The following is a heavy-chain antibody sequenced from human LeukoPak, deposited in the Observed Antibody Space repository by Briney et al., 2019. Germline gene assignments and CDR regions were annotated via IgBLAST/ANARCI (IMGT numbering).Heavy chain of an antibody. V-gene: IGHV4-4*02. J-gene: IGHJ4*02. CDR2: IYHSGST. CDR3: AREARSGYYDSSGTYVY. CDR1: GGSISSSNW. D-gene: IGHD3-22*01. Sequence: SETLSLTCAASGGSISSSNWWSWVRQPPGKGLECIGEIYHSGSTNYNPSLKSRVTISVDKSKNQFSLKLSSVTAADTAVYYCAREARSGYYDSSGTYVYWGQGTLVTGSS.